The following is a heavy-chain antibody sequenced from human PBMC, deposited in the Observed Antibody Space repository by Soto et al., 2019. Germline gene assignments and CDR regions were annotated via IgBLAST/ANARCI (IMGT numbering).Heavy chain of an antibody. CDR2: IIPFLGVT. D-gene: IGHD3-16*01. Sequence: QVQLVHSGAEVKKPGSSVKVSCKSSGGTYSPYTINWVRQAPGQGLEWMGRIIPFLGVTNYGLKFQARVTITADKATNTGNMELRGLRFEDTAVYYCARDWESSVSTWSFGGFWGRGTLVTGSS. J-gene: IGHJ4*02. CDR3: ARDWESSVSTWSFGGF. V-gene: IGHV1-69*04. CDR1: GGTYSPYT.